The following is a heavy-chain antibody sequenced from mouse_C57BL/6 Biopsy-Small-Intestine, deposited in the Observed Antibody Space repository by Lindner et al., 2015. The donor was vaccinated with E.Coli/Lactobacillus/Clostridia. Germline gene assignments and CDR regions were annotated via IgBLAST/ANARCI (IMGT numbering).Heavy chain of an antibody. CDR1: EDTFKNYA. CDR3: TSQVYFDSSGYYGVHL. J-gene: IGHJ3*01. CDR2: IIPVFNAL. D-gene: IGHD1-2*01. Sequence: SVKVSCKASEDTFKNYAINWVRQAPGQGLQWMGGIIPVFNALNYAQNFQDRITLTADKSTNTAYMELRGLRSEDTARYFCTSQVYFDSSGYYGVHLWGQGSLVTVS. V-gene: IGHV1S20*02.